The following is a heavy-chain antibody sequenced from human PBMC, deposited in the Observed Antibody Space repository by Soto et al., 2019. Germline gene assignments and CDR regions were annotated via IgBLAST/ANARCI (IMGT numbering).Heavy chain of an antibody. CDR3: AKDLRYGPGSDGMDV. CDR2: ISYDGSNK. V-gene: IGHV3-30*18. CDR1: GFTFSSYG. Sequence: GGSLRLSCAASGFTFSSYGMHWVRQAPGKGLEWVAVISYDGSNKYYADSVKGRFTISRDNSKNTLYLQMNSLRAEDTAVYYCAKDLRYGPGSDGMDVWGQGATVTVSS. J-gene: IGHJ6*02. D-gene: IGHD3-10*01.